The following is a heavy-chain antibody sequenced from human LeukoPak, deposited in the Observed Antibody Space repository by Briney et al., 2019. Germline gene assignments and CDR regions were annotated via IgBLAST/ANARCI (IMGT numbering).Heavy chain of an antibody. CDR1: GGSISSSSYY. CDR3: ARHAQTGDDY. V-gene: IGHV4-39*01. Sequence: SETLSLTCTVSGGSISSSSYYWGWIRQPPGKGLEWIGSVYYSGSTYYNPSLKSRVTISVDTSKNQFSLKLSSVTAADTAVYYCARHAQTGDDYWGQGTLVTVSS. J-gene: IGHJ4*02. CDR2: VYYSGST. D-gene: IGHD7-27*01.